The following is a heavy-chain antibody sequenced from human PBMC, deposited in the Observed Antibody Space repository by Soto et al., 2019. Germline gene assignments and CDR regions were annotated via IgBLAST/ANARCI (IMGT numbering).Heavy chain of an antibody. CDR3: AGGRLYYDFWRGYQEGPDDGMDV. Sequence: KPSETLSLTCAVYGGSFSGYYWSWICQPPGKGLEWIGEINHSGSTNYNPSLKRRVTITVATSKNEFSLELSSVTAADTAVYYCAGGRLYYDFWRGYQEGPDDGMDVWGQGTTVTVSS. CDR1: GGSFSGYY. V-gene: IGHV4-34*01. CDR2: INHSGST. J-gene: IGHJ6*02. D-gene: IGHD3-3*01.